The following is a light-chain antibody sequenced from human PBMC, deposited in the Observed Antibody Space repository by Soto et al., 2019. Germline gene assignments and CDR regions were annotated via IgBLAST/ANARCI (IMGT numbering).Light chain of an antibody. Sequence: QSVLTHPPSVSAAPGQEVTISCSGSSSNIGNNYVSWYQQLPGTAPKLLIYDNNKRPSGIPDRFSGSKSGTSATLGITGLQTGDEADYYCGTWDSSLSAGVFGTGTKVTVL. CDR3: GTWDSSLSAGV. CDR2: DNN. CDR1: SSNIGNNY. V-gene: IGLV1-51*01. J-gene: IGLJ1*01.